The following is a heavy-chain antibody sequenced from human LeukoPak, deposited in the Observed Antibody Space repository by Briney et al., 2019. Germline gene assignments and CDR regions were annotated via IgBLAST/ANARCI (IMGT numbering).Heavy chain of an antibody. D-gene: IGHD3-10*01. CDR2: INPNSDGT. CDR3: AKEGVVAVTGTYYYYYMDV. CDR1: GYTFTDYY. Sequence: ASVKVSCKASGYTFTDYYMHWVRQAPGQGLEWMGWINPNSDGTNYAQKFQGRVTMTRDTSISTAYMELSRLKSDDTAVYYCAKEGVVAVTGTYYYYYMDVWGKGTTVTVSS. J-gene: IGHJ6*03. V-gene: IGHV1-2*02.